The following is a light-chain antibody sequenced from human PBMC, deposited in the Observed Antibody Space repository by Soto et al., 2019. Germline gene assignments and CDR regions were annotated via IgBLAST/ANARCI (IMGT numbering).Light chain of an antibody. CDR3: SSYTSTSTHVV. Sequence: QSALTQPASVSGSPGQSITISCTGTSSDVGGYNYVSWYQHHPGKAPKLIIYDVSNRPSGLSNHCSGSKSINTASLTISGHQDDDEADYYCSSYTSTSTHVVFGGGTQLTVL. CDR2: DVS. J-gene: IGLJ2*01. CDR1: SSDVGGYNY. V-gene: IGLV2-14*03.